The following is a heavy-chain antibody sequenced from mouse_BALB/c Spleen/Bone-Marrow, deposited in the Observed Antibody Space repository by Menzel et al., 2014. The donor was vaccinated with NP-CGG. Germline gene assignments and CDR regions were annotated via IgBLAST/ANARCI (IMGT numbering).Heavy chain of an antibody. Sequence: VQLQQSGAELVRPGALVKLSCKASGFNIKDYYIHWVNQRPEQGLEWIGWITPENGNTIYDPKFQGKARITADTSSNTAYFQRSSLTSEDTAVYYCARGSSGPFVYWGQGTLVAVSA. V-gene: IGHV14-1*02. CDR2: ITPENGNT. D-gene: IGHD3-1*01. CDR3: ARGSSGPFVY. CDR1: GFNIKDYY. J-gene: IGHJ3*01.